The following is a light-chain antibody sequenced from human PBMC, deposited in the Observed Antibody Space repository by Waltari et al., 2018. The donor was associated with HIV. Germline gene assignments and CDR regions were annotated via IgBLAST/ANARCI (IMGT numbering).Light chain of an antibody. V-gene: IGKV4-1*01. J-gene: IGKJ1*01. CDR3: QQFQMPAPT. CDR1: QSVFSNSTKKSY. Sequence: DVVMTQSPDALLGYLGGRVTITCKSTQSVFSNSTKKSYLAWYQQRPGQTPNLLVYGGTIRGYGVPARVSGSGSGKDLTLISNSLQAEDAAISYCQQFQMPAPTCGQGTKVGI. CDR2: GGT.